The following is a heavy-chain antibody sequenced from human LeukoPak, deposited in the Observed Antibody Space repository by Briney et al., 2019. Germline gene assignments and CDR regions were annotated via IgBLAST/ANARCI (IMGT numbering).Heavy chain of an antibody. D-gene: IGHD3-9*01. V-gene: IGHV3-23*01. CDR1: GFTFSSYA. CDR3: AKDSPYYYDILTGYYTGIFDY. J-gene: IGHJ4*02. Sequence: GGSLRLSCAASGFTFSSYAMSWVRQAPGKGLEWVSAISGSGGSTYYADSVKGRFTISRDNSKNTLYLQMNGLRAEDTAVYYCAKDSPYYYDILTGYYTGIFDYWGQGTLVTVSS. CDR2: ISGSGGST.